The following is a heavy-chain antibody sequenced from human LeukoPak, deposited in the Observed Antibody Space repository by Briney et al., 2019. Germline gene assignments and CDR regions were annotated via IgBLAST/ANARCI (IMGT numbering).Heavy chain of an antibody. V-gene: IGHV1-2*02. CDR3: AKSGSLRNYYYMDV. CDR1: GYTFTGYY. CDR2: INPNSGGT. D-gene: IGHD1-26*01. Sequence: ASVKVSCKTSGYTFTGYYMHWVRQAPGQGLEWMGWINPNSGGTNYAQKFQGRVTMTRDTSISTAYMELSRLRSDDTAVYYCAKSGSLRNYYYMDVWGKGTTVTVSS. J-gene: IGHJ6*03.